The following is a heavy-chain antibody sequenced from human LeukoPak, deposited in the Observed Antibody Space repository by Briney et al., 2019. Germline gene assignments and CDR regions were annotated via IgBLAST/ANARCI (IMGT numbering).Heavy chain of an antibody. D-gene: IGHD1-1*01. CDR1: GFTFDDYA. CDR2: IGWNSGGI. V-gene: IGHV3-9*01. CDR3: AKGGIFSTGDAFDI. Sequence: GRSLRLSCTASGFTFDDYAMHGVRQAPGKGPEWVSGIGWNSGGIGYADSVKGRFTISRDNAKNSLYLQMNSLRAEDTALYYCAKGGIFSTGDAFDIWGQGTLVTVSS. J-gene: IGHJ3*02.